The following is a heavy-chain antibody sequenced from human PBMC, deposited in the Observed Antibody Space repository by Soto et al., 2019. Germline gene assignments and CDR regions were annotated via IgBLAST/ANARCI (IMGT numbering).Heavy chain of an antibody. CDR1: GFTFSSYA. CDR3: ARDSGRRIVVGRYYFDY. V-gene: IGHV3-30-3*01. Sequence: GGSLRLSCAASGFTFSSYAMHWVRQAPGKGLEWVAVISYDGSNKYYADSVKGRFTISRDNSKNTLYLQMNSLRAEDTAVYYCARDSGRRIVVGRYYFDYWGQGTLVTVSS. CDR2: ISYDGSNK. D-gene: IGHD3-22*01. J-gene: IGHJ4*02.